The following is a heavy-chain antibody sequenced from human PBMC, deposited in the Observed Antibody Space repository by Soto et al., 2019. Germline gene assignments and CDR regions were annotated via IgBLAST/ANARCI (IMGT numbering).Heavy chain of an antibody. CDR3: ARAPHRILDY. V-gene: IGHV1-46*01. CDR1: GYTFTSYY. Sequence: QVQLVQSGAEVKKPGASVKVSCKASGYTFTSYYMHWVRQPPGQGLEWMGIINPSGGSTSYAQKFQGRVSMTRDTSTRTVYMELSSLRSEDTAVYYCARAPHRILDYWGQGTLVTVSS. CDR2: INPSGGST. J-gene: IGHJ4*02.